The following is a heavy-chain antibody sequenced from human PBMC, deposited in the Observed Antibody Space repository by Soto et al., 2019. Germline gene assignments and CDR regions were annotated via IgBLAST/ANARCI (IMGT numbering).Heavy chain of an antibody. J-gene: IGHJ6*02. D-gene: IGHD3-3*01. CDR3: ARSRDDFWSGYRPTYYYYYGMDV. CDR2: ISYDGSNK. Sequence: PGGALRLSSAASGFTFSSYAMHWVRQAPGKGLEWVAVISYDGSNKYYADSVKGRFTISRDNSKNTLYLQMNSLRAEDTAVYYCARSRDDFWSGYRPTYYYYYGMDVWGQGTTVTVSS. CDR1: GFTFSSYA. V-gene: IGHV3-30-3*01.